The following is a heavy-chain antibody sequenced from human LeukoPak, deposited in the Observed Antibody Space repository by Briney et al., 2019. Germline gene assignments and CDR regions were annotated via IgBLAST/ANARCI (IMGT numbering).Heavy chain of an antibody. J-gene: IGHJ6*02. CDR3: ARGYSSSWSLGASYYYYYGMDV. CDR2: TYYRSKWYN. Sequence: SQTLSLTCAISGDSVSSKSTAWNWIRQSPSRGLEWLGRTYYRSKWYNDYAVSVKSRITINPDTSKNQFSLQLNSVTPEDTAVYYCARGYSSSWSLGASYYYYYGMDVWGQGTTVTVSS. V-gene: IGHV6-1*01. CDR1: GDSVSSKSTA. D-gene: IGHD6-13*01.